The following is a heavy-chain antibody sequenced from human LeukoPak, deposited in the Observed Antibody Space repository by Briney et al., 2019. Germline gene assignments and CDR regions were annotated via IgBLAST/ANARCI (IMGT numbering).Heavy chain of an antibody. J-gene: IGHJ5*02. CDR2: IYYSGST. V-gene: IGHV4-39*07. D-gene: IGHD2-15*01. Sequence: PSETLSLTCTVSGGSISSSSYYWGWIRQPPGKGLEWIGSIYYSGSTYYNPSLKSRVTISVDTSKNQFSLKLSSVTAADTAVYYCALLVKGLGYCSGGSCYFDPWGQGTLVTVSS. CDR1: GGSISSSSYY. CDR3: ALLVKGLGYCSGGSCYFDP.